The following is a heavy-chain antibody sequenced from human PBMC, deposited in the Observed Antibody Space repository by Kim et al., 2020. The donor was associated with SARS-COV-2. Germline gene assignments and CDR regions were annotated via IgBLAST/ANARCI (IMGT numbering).Heavy chain of an antibody. CDR3: VREPDANYDIDY. Sequence: GGSLRLSCAASGFTFDDYSMHWVRRAPGKGLEWVSGISRDRGIRSYLDSVKGRFTISRDNAKNSVYLQMDTLRPEDTALYYCVREPDANYDIDYWGQGTMVTVSS. D-gene: IGHD1-7*01. J-gene: IGHJ4*02. CDR2: ISRDRGIR. CDR1: GFTFDDYS. V-gene: IGHV3-9*01.